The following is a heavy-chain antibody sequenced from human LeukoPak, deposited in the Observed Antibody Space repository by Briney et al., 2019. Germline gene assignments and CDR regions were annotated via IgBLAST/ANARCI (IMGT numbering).Heavy chain of an antibody. D-gene: IGHD5-12*01. V-gene: IGHV1-46*01. CDR1: GYTFTSYY. CDR3: ARGDIVATRNEGYFDY. CDR2: INPSGGST. J-gene: IGHJ4*02. Sequence: ASVKVSCKASGYTFTSYYMHWVRQAPGQGLEWMGIINPSGGSTSYAQKFQGRVTMTRDTSTSTVYMELCSLRSEDTAVYYCARGDIVATRNEGYFDYWGQGTLVTVSS.